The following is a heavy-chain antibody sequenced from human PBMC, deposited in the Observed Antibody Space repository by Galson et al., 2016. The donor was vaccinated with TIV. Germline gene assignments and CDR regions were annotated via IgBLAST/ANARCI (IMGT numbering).Heavy chain of an antibody. V-gene: IGHV3-48*01. J-gene: IGHJ2*01. CDR2: ISSGRSSTI. D-gene: IGHD5-18*01. CDR1: GFTFSGYS. Sequence: SLRLSCAASGFTFSGYSMDWVRQAPGKGLEWLSYISSGRSSTIRYADSVKGRFTISRDNARNSLHLQMTSLRAEDTAVYYCARDRSGFTYGYESPYFDLWGRGSLVAVSS. CDR3: ARDRSGFTYGYESPYFDL.